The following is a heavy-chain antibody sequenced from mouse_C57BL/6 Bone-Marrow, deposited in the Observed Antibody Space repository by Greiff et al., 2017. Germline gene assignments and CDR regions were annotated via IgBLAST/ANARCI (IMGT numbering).Heavy chain of an antibody. V-gene: IGHV1-50*01. Sequence: QVQLQQPGAELVKPGASVKLSCKASGYTFTSYWMQWVKQRPGQGLEWIGEIDPSDSYTTYNQKFKGKATLTVDTSSSTAYMQLSSLTSEDSAVDYCARRSNYVSYWGQGTLGTVSA. J-gene: IGHJ3*01. D-gene: IGHD2-5*01. CDR2: IDPSDSYT. CDR3: ARRSNYVSY. CDR1: GYTFTSYW.